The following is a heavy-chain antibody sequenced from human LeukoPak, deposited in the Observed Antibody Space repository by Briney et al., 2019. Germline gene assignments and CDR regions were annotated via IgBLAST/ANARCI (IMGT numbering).Heavy chain of an antibody. CDR2: ISSSSSYI. Sequence: GGSLRLSCAASGFTFRSYSMNWVRQAPGKGLEWVSFISSSSSYIYYADSVQGRFTISRDTAKNSLYLQMNSLRGEDTAVYYCARGVLGSSTSHGLDYWGQGTLVTVSS. J-gene: IGHJ4*02. D-gene: IGHD2-2*01. CDR3: ARGVLGSSTSHGLDY. CDR1: GFTFRSYS. V-gene: IGHV3-21*01.